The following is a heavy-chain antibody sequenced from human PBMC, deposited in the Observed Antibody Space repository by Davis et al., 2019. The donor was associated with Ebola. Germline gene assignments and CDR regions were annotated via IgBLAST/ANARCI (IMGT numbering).Heavy chain of an antibody. CDR3: ARDRHPTVRGCLDP. V-gene: IGHV1-18*04. J-gene: IGHJ5*02. D-gene: IGHD1-26*01. CDR2: TSGNNGNT. CDR1: GFTFSSYG. Sequence: AASVKVSCKTSGFTFSSYGISFVRQAPGQGLEWMGWTSGNNGNTNYAQKFQGRVTLTTDASTTTTYMDLTSLSSDDTAVYYSARDRHPTVRGCLDPWGQGTLVTVSS.